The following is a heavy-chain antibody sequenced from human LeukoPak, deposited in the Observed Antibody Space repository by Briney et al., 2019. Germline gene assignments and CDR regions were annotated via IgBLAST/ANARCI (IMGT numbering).Heavy chain of an antibody. J-gene: IGHJ4*02. CDR1: GFTFSSNA. D-gene: IGHD1-1*01. V-gene: IGHV3-23*01. CDR3: AKDLSYNYGATKDY. Sequence: GGSLRLSCAASGFTFSSNAMSWVRQAPGKGLEWVSAISGSGGSTYYADSVKDRFTISRDNSKSTLNLQMNSLRVEDTAVYYCAKDLSYNYGATKDYWGQGTLVTVSS. CDR2: ISGSGGST.